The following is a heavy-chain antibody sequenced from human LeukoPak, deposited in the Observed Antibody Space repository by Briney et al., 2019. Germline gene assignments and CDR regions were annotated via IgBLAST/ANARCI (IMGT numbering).Heavy chain of an antibody. CDR2: IYYSGST. V-gene: IGHV4-59*01. CDR1: GGSFSGYY. CDR3: AKDPLGVRYDFWSGPNWFDP. J-gene: IGHJ5*02. D-gene: IGHD3-3*01. Sequence: PSETLSLTCAIYGGSFSGYYWSWIRQPPGKGLEWIGYIYYSGSTNYNPSLKSRVTISVDTSKNQFSLKLSSVTAADTAVYYCAKDPLGVRYDFWSGPNWFDPWGQGTLVTVSS.